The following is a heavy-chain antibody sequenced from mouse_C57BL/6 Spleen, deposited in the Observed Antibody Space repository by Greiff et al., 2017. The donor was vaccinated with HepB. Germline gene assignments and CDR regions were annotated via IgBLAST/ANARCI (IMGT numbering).Heavy chain of an antibody. D-gene: IGHD2-4*01. V-gene: IGHV1-50*01. CDR2: IDTSDSYT. J-gene: IGHJ3*01. CDR1: GYTFTSYW. Sequence: QVQLQQSGAELVKPGASVKLSCKASGYTFTSYWMQWVKQRPGQGLEWIGEIDTSDSYTNYNQKFKGKATLTVDTSKSTAYMQLSSLTSEDYAVSYCATCDYEFADWGKGTMVTVSA. CDR3: ATCDYEFAD.